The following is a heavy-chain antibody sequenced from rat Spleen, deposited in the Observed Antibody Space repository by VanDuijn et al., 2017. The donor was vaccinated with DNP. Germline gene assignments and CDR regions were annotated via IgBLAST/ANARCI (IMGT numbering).Heavy chain of an antibody. CDR3: ARWDGYNSGFDY. CDR1: GSSITSNY. J-gene: IGHJ2*01. V-gene: IGHV3-1*01. CDR2: ISYSGST. Sequence: EVQLQESGPGLVKPSQSLSLTCSVTGSSITSNYWAWIRKFPGNQMEWMGYISYSGSTNSNPSLKSRISITRDTSKNQFFLQLNSVTTEDTATYYCARWDGYNSGFDYWGQGVMVTVSS. D-gene: IGHD1-9*01.